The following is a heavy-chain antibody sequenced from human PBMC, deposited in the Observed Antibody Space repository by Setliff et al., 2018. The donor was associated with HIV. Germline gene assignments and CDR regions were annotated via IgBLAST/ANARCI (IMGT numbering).Heavy chain of an antibody. Sequence: PGGSLRLSCAASGFTFNKAWMNWVRQAPGKGLEWIARVKSKGDGGTDIKYADSVKGRFTISRDNAKNSLYLQMNSVRADDTAVYYCARAALRYCTSTSCPRVDAFDIWGQGTMVTVSS. D-gene: IGHD2-2*01. CDR2: VKSKGDGGTDI. CDR1: GFTFNKAW. CDR3: ARAALRYCTSTSCPRVDAFDI. J-gene: IGHJ3*02. V-gene: IGHV3-11*01.